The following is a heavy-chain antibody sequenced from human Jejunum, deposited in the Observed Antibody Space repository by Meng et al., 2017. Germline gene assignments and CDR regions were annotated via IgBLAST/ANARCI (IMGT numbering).Heavy chain of an antibody. D-gene: IGHD2-8*01. Sequence: SEILSFTCTVSGYSISRGYYWGWIRQSPGKGLECIGTITPSGTTVFNPNLKGRVIMSVDTSRNQFSLKLSSVTAADTAVYYCSRASDTWHYIDFWGQGALVTVSS. CDR2: ITPSGTT. CDR1: GYSISRGYY. V-gene: IGHV4-38-2*02. J-gene: IGHJ4*02. CDR3: SRASDTWHYIDF.